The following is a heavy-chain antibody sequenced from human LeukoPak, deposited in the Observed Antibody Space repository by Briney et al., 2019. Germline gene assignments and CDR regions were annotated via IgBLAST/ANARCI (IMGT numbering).Heavy chain of an antibody. J-gene: IGHJ5*02. D-gene: IGHD1-7*01. CDR3: VRGVGVSRFNYLDP. Sequence: GGSLRLSCAASGFSFSSYALNWVRQAPGKGLEWVSGISGSAGSTHYADSVKGRFTISRDNSKNTLYLQMNSLRDDDTAVYYCVRGVGVSRFNYLDPWGQGTLVIVSS. CDR1: GFSFSSYA. CDR2: ISGSAGST. V-gene: IGHV3-23*01.